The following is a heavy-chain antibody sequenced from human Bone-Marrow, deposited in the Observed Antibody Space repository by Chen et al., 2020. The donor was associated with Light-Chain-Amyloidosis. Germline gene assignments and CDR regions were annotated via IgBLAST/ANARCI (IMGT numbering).Heavy chain of an antibody. Sequence: EMQLVDSGGGLVQPGGSLRLSCAASGFTFEDYAMQWVRQVPGKGLEWVAGIFRDSTNIGYADSVRGRFTISRDNAKNSLYLQMNSLRIEDTALYFCTKDMGVTTAGLGYWGQGTLVTVSS. CDR2: IFRDSTNI. V-gene: IGHV3-9*01. D-gene: IGHD1-26*01. J-gene: IGHJ4*02. CDR3: TKDMGVTTAGLGY. CDR1: GFTFEDYA.